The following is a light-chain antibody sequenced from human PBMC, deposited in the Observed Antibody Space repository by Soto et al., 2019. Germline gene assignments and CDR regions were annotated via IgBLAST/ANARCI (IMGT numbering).Light chain of an antibody. CDR2: EVN. CDR3: TSYTSSSTYV. Sequence: QSLRALPACVSGSPGQSITISCNGTASDVGGYNYVSWYQHHPGEAPKLMIYEVNDRPSGVSNRFSGSKSGNTASLTISGLQAEDEADYYCTSYTSSSTYVFGTGTKVTVL. J-gene: IGLJ1*01. V-gene: IGLV2-14*01. CDR1: ASDVGGYNY.